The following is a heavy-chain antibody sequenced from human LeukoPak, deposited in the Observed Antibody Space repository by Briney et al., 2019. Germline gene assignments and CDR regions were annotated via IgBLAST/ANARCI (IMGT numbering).Heavy chain of an antibody. CDR2: IYSTGST. D-gene: IGHD3-22*01. V-gene: IGHV4-4*07. Sequence: SSETLSLTCTVSGGSTSSYYWSWIRLPAGKGLEWIGRIYSTGSTDYSPSLRSRVTMSVDTSKNQFSLRMSSVTAADTAVYYCASYDSSGAYFQHWGQGTLVTVSS. CDR3: ASYDSSGAYFQH. J-gene: IGHJ1*01. CDR1: GGSTSSYY.